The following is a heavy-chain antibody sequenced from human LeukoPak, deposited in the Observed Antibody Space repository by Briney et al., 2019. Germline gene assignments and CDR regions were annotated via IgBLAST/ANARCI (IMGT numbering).Heavy chain of an antibody. V-gene: IGHV3-7*01. CDR1: RFTFSNYW. D-gene: IGHD3-16*01. J-gene: IGHJ4*02. Sequence: PGGSLRLSCAASRFTFSNYWMSWVRQAPGKGLEWVANINQDGSERYYVDSVKGRFTISRDNAKNSLYLQMNSLRAEDTAVYYCARDALYFGDPTRPFDYWGQGTLVTVSS. CDR2: INQDGSER. CDR3: ARDALYFGDPTRPFDY.